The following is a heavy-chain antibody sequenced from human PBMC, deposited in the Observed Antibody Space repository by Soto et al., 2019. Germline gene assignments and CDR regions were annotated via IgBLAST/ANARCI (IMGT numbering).Heavy chain of an antibody. V-gene: IGHV3-33*01. D-gene: IGHD3-22*01. J-gene: IGHJ4*02. CDR2: IWHDGSNK. Sequence: GGSLRLSCAASGFTFNNYGMHWVRQAPGKGLEWVALIWHDGSNKYYADSVKGRFTISRDNSKNTLYLQMNSLRAEDTAVYYCARDYDSSGYPRYYFDYWGQGTLVTVSS. CDR1: GFTFNNYG. CDR3: ARDYDSSGYPRYYFDY.